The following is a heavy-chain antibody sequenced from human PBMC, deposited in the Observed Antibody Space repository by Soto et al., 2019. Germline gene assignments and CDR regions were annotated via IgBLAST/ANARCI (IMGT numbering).Heavy chain of an antibody. Sequence: ETLSLTCPVSGSSISTNSYYWGWIRQPPGKGLEWIGNIYYSGSTYYNPSLKSRVTISVDTSKNQFSLKLSSVTAADTAVYYCARGWGGYFQHWGQG. CDR1: GSSISTNSYY. D-gene: IGHD7-27*01. V-gene: IGHV4-39*07. CDR2: IYYSGST. CDR3: ARGWGGYFQH. J-gene: IGHJ1*01.